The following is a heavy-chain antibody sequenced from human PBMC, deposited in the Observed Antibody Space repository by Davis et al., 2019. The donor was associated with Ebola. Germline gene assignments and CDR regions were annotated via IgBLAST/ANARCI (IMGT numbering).Heavy chain of an antibody. CDR3: ASRMGYYDSSGYYYGDYFDY. D-gene: IGHD3-22*01. Sequence: PSETLSLTCTVSGGSISSYYWSWIRQPPGKGLEWIGYIYYSGSTNYNPSLKSRVTIAVDTSKNQFSLKLSSVTAADTAVYYCASRMGYYDSSGYYYGDYFDYWGQGTLVTVSS. J-gene: IGHJ4*02. V-gene: IGHV4-59*01. CDR1: GGSISSYY. CDR2: IYYSGST.